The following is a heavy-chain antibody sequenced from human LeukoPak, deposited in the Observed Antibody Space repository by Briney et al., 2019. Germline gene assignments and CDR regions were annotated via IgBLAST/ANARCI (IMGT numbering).Heavy chain of an antibody. D-gene: IGHD6-6*01. Sequence: ASETLSLTCTVAGGSISSSSYYWGWIRQPPGKGLEWIGSIYYSGSTYYNPSLKSRVTISVDTSKNQFSLKLSSVTAADTAVYYCARVWSSSSLDYWGQGTLVTVSS. CDR2: IYYSGST. CDR1: GGSISSSSYY. J-gene: IGHJ4*02. CDR3: ARVWSSSSLDY. V-gene: IGHV4-39*07.